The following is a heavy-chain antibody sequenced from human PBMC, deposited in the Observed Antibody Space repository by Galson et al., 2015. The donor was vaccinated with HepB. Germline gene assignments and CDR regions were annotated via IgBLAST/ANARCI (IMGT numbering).Heavy chain of an antibody. CDR2: INAGNGNT. J-gene: IGHJ4*02. V-gene: IGHV1-3*01. Sequence: SVKVSCKASGYTFTSYAIHWVRQAPGQRLEWMGWINAGNGNTEYSQKFQDRVTIMRDTSANTAYMELDSLTSKDTAVYYCARDSDHFDYWGQGTLVTVSS. CDR1: GYTFTSYA. CDR3: ARDSDHFDY. D-gene: IGHD2-21*02.